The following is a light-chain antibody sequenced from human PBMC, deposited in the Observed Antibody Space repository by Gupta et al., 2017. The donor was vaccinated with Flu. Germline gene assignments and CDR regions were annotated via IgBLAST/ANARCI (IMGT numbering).Light chain of an antibody. V-gene: IGKV1-33*01. CDR2: DAS. CDR3: QQYDNLPTYS. Sequence: DIQMTQSPSSLSASVGDRVTITCQASQDIKNYLNWYQQKPGKAPKLLIYDASNLDTGVPSRFSGSGSGTHVTFTISSLQPEDVATYYCQQYDNLPTYSFGQGTKLEIK. CDR1: QDIKNY. J-gene: IGKJ2*03.